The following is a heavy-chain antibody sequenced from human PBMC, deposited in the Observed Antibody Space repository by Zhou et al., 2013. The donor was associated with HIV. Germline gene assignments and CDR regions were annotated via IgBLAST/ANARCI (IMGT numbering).Heavy chain of an antibody. CDR1: GYTFTANY. J-gene: IGHJ5*02. V-gene: IGHV1-46*01. CDR2: INPGIGST. CDR3: VRDAGPVEFDR. Sequence: QVQLVQSGAEMKKPGASVNISCKASGYTFTANYIHWVRQAPGQGLEWMGLINPGIGSTYYAEKFQGRVTMTRDTSTSTVNMQLGTLTSEDTAVYYCVRDAGPVEFDRWGQGTLVIVSS. D-gene: IGHD6-19*01.